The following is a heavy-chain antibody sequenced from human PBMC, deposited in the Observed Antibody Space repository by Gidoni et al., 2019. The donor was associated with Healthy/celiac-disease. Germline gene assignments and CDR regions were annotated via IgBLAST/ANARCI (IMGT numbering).Heavy chain of an antibody. CDR1: GFTVSSNY. CDR3: ARAQGVVTALFLDY. J-gene: IGHJ4*02. D-gene: IGHD2-21*02. V-gene: IGHV3-66*01. CDR2: IYSGGST. Sequence: EVQLVESGGGLVQPGGSLRLSCAASGFTVSSNYMSWVRQAPGKGLEWVSVIYSGGSTYYADSVKGRFTISRDNSKNTLYLQMNSLRAEDTAVYYCARAQGVVTALFLDYWGQGTLVTVSS.